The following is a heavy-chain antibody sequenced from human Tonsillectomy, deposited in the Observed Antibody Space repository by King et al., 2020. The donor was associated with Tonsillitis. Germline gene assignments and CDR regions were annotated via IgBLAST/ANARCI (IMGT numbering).Heavy chain of an antibody. V-gene: IGHV4-61*02. Sequence: LQLQESGPGLVKPSQTLSLTCTVSGGSISSGGYYWGWIRQPAGKGLEWIGRIYTSGSTNYNPSLKSRVTMSVDTSLNQFSLKLDSVTAADTACYYCASDRSGSGSYYSPFDYWGQGTLVTVSS. CDR3: ASDRSGSGSYYSPFDY. D-gene: IGHD3-10*01. CDR1: GGSISSGGYY. J-gene: IGHJ4*02. CDR2: IYTSGST.